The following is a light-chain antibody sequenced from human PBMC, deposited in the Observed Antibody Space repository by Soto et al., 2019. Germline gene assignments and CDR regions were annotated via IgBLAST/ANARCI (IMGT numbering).Light chain of an antibody. CDR3: QQYNSYPWT. V-gene: IGKV1-5*01. J-gene: IGKJ1*01. Sequence: IQLTQSPSTLSASVGDRVTITCRASQSISSWLAWYQQKPGTAPKLLIYDASSLESGVPSRFSGSGSGTEFTLTISSLQPDDFATYYGQQYNSYPWTFGQGTKVEIK. CDR2: DAS. CDR1: QSISSW.